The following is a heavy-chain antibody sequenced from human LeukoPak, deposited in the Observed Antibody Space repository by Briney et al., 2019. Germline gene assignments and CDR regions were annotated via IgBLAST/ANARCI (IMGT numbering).Heavy chain of an antibody. V-gene: IGHV1-2*02. CDR3: ARGGSYPYYYYYMDV. CDR2: INPNSGGT. J-gene: IGHJ6*03. Sequence: GASVKVSCKASGYTFTGYYMHWVRQAPGQGLEWMGWINPNSGGTNYAQKFQGRVTMTRDTSISTAYMELRRLRSEDTAVYYCARGGSYPYYYYYMDVWGKGTTVTVSS. D-gene: IGHD1-26*01. CDR1: GYTFTGYY.